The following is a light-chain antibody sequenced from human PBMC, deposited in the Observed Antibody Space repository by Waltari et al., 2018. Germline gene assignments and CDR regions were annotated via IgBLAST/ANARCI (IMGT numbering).Light chain of an antibody. Sequence: CRSSQSVGTSLAWYQQKPGQAPRLLIFGASRRTTGIPDRFSGSGSGTDFSLTISRLEPEDFAVYYCQHYVRLPATFGQGTKVEI. CDR3: QHYVRLPAT. CDR1: QSVGTS. V-gene: IGKV3-20*01. CDR2: GAS. J-gene: IGKJ1*01.